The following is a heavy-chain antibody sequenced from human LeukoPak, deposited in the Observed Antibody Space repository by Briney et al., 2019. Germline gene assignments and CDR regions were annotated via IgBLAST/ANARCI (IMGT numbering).Heavy chain of an antibody. Sequence: PGRSLRLSCAASGFTFDDYAMHWVRQAPGKGLEWVSGISWNSGSIGYADSVKGRFTISRDNAKNSLYLQMNSLRAEDTAVYYCARAYYYGSGSIRFNDYWGQGTLVTVSS. J-gene: IGHJ4*02. CDR3: ARAYYYGSGSIRFNDY. D-gene: IGHD3-10*01. CDR2: ISWNSGSI. CDR1: GFTFDDYA. V-gene: IGHV3-9*01.